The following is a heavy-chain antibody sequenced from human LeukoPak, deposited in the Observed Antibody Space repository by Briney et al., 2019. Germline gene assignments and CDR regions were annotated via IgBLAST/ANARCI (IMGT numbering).Heavy chain of an antibody. CDR1: GGSITITNYY. CDR3: ARHRGRNGGYVFDY. D-gene: IGHD2-8*01. CDR2: MYHSGST. V-gene: IGHV4-39*01. J-gene: IGHJ4*02. Sequence: SETLSLTCSVSGGSITITNYYWGRVRQPPGKGLEWIGSMYHSGSTYYNPSLKTRLTISVDTSKNQFSLNLSAVTAADTALYFCARHRGRNGGYVFDYWGQGTLVTVSS.